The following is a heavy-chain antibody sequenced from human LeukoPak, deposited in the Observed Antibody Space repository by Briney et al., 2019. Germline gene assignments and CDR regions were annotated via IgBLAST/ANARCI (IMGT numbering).Heavy chain of an antibody. CDR2: IYYSGST. Sequence: SQTLSLTCTVSGVSISSGGYYWSWIRQHPGKGLEWIGYIYYSGSTYYNPSLKSRVTISVDTSKNQFSLKLSSVTAADTAVYYCARAILIYDSSGYYSLFFDYWGQGTLVTVSS. CDR1: GVSISSGGYY. D-gene: IGHD3-22*01. J-gene: IGHJ4*02. V-gene: IGHV4-31*03. CDR3: ARAILIYDSSGYYSLFFDY.